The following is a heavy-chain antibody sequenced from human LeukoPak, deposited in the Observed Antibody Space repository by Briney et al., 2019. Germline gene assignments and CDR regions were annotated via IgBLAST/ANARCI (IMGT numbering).Heavy chain of an antibody. CDR2: INPNSGGT. Sequence: GASVKVSCKASGYTFTGYYMHWVRQAPGQGLEWMGRINPNSGGTNYAQKFQGRVTITTDESTSTAYMELSSLRSEDTAVYYCASSDCSGGSCYEGGAQMDVWGKGTTVTVSS. D-gene: IGHD2-15*01. J-gene: IGHJ6*04. CDR1: GYTFTGYY. CDR3: ASSDCSGGSCYEGGAQMDV. V-gene: IGHV1-2*06.